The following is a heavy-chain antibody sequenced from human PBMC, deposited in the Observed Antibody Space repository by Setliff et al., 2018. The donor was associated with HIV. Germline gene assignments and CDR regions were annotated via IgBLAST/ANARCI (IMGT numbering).Heavy chain of an antibody. V-gene: IGHV4-31*03. CDR1: GDSINTDGLY. CDR2: IHYNGIT. J-gene: IGHJ5*02. D-gene: IGHD3-16*01. CDR3: ARTKGGSKHGSFGDS. Sequence: SETLSLTCTVSGDSINTDGLYWTWIRQHPATGLEWIGYIHYNGITYYNPSLESRVSISVDLSKNQFSLKLSSVTVADTAVYYCARTKGGSKHGSFGDSWGQGILVTVSS.